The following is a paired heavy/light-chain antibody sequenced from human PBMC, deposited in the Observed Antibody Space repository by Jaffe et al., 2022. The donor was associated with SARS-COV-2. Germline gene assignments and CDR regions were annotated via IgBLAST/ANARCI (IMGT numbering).Light chain of an antibody. J-gene: IGKJ2*01. CDR3: MQITQFPYT. Sequence: DIVLTQTPLSSPVTLGQPASISCRSSQSLVDSNGNTELSWLQQRPGQPPRLLIYRISNRFSGVPDRFSGGGAGTDFTLKISRVEAEDVGVYYCMQITQFPYTFGQGTNLEI. V-gene: IGKV2-24*01. CDR1: QSLVDSNGNTE. CDR2: RIS.
Heavy chain of an antibody. CDR3: ARGTNGWAGVDY. V-gene: IGHV3-7*04. Sequence: EVQLVESGGDLVQPGGSLRLSCVASGFTFSHHWMTWVRQAPGKGLDWVAHMNQDGSQKYYVDSVKGRFTISRDNTRNSLYLQMNRLGGEDTAIYYCARGTNGWAGVDYWGPGTLVTVSS. CDR1: GFTFSHHW. D-gene: IGHD2-2*01. J-gene: IGHJ4*02. CDR2: MNQDGSQK.